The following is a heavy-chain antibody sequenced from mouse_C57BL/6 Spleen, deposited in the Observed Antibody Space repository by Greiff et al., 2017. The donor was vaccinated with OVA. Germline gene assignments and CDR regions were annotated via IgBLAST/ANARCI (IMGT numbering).Heavy chain of an antibody. CDR1: GFTFSNYW. D-gene: IGHD4-1*01. V-gene: IGHV6-3*01. CDR3: AGGTGNY. J-gene: IGHJ2*01. Sequence: EVQLQESGGGLVQPGGSMKLSCVASGFTFSNYWMNWVRQSPEQGLEWVAQIRLKSDNYATHYAESVKGRFTISRDDSKSSVYLQMNNVRAEDSGIYYCAGGTGNYWGQGTTLTVSS. CDR2: IRLKSDNYAT.